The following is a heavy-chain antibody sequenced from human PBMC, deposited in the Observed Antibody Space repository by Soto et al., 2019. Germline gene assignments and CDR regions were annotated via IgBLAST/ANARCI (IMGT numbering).Heavy chain of an antibody. J-gene: IGHJ3*02. D-gene: IGHD3-10*01. CDR1: GGSISSYY. Sequence: SETLSLTCTVSGGSISSYYWSWIRQPPGKGLEWIGYIYYSGSTNYNPSLKSRVTISVDTSKNQFSLRLNSVTAADTAVYYCARRWGGNSDTWRHGTMVTVS. CDR3: ARRWGGNSDT. V-gene: IGHV4-59*08. CDR2: IYYSGST.